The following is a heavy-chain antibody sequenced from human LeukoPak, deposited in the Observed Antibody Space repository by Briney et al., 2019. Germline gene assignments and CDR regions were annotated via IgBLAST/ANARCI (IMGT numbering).Heavy chain of an antibody. D-gene: IGHD3-22*01. CDR3: ARAAYDSGGYTANHDF. V-gene: IGHV3-53*01. Sequence: SGGSLRLSCAASGFTVSSNYMSWVRQAPGKGLEWVSVIYSGGSTYYADSVKGRFTISRDNSKNTLYLQMNSLRVEDTAVYYCARAAYDSGGYTANHDFWGQGTLVTVSS. J-gene: IGHJ4*02. CDR1: GFTVSSNY. CDR2: IYSGGST.